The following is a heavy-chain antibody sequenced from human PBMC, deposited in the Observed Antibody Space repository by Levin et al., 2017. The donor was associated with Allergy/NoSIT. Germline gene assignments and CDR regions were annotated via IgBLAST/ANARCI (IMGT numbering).Heavy chain of an antibody. V-gene: IGHV5-51*01. D-gene: IGHD7-27*01. Sequence: GESLKISCKGSGYSFTNYWIAWVRQMPGKGLEWMGIIYPGDSNTKYSPSFQGQVTISADKSISTAYLHWSSLRASDTAMYYCARQRGSLAGALDIWGQRTMVTVSS. J-gene: IGHJ3*02. CDR3: ARQRGSLAGALDI. CDR2: IYPGDSNT. CDR1: GYSFTNYW.